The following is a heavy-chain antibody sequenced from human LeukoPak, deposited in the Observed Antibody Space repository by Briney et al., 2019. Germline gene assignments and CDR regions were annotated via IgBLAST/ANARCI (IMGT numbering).Heavy chain of an antibody. J-gene: IGHJ4*02. CDR2: IRYDGSNK. D-gene: IGHD1-7*01. CDR1: GFTFSSYG. V-gene: IGHV3-30*02. Sequence: GGSLRLSCAASGFTFSSYGIHWVRQAPGTGLEWVAFIRYDGSNKYYADSVKGRFTISRDNAKNSLYLQMNSLRVEDTAVYYCARGPRYNWNSNYFPFDYWGQGTLVTVSS. CDR3: ARGPRYNWNSNYFPFDY.